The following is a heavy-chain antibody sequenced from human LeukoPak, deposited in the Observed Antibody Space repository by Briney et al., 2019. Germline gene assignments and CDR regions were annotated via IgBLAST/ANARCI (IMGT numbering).Heavy chain of an antibody. D-gene: IGHD4-17*01. CDR2: ISDTGRLS. V-gene: IGHV3-23*01. CDR1: GFTFSSSA. CDR3: AKDVAKTTSGWFDP. Sequence: GGSLRLSCAASGFTFSSSAMSWVRQAPGKGLEWVAAISDTGRLSYCADSVNGRFTISRDNSKNTLSLQMNSLRAADTAVYYCAKDVAKTTSGWFDPWGQGTLVTVSS. J-gene: IGHJ5*02.